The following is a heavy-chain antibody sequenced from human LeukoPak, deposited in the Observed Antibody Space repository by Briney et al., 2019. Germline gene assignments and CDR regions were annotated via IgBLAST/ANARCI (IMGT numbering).Heavy chain of an antibody. J-gene: IGHJ4*02. V-gene: IGHV4-39*01. CDR1: GGSISSSSYY. D-gene: IGHD2-15*01. CDR3: ARLWSTSCKGGSCPHQPNY. CDR2: IYYSGST. Sequence: SETLSLTCTVSGGSISSSSYYWGWIRQLPGKGLEWIGSIYYSGSTYYNPSLKSRVTISVDTSKNQFSLKLSSVTAADTAVYYCARLWSTSCKGGSCPHQPNYWGQGTRVTVPS.